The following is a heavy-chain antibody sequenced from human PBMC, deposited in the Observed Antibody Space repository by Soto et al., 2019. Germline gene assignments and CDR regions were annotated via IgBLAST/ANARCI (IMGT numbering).Heavy chain of an antibody. CDR2: IYHSGST. J-gene: IGHJ4*02. CDR3: ASTGLNWNDVHY. D-gene: IGHD1-20*01. CDR1: GGSISSGGYS. V-gene: IGHV4-30-2*01. Sequence: QLQLQESGSGLVKPSQTLSLTCAVPGGSISSGGYSWSWIRQPPGKGLEWIGYIYHSGSTYYNPSLKSRVAISVDRSKSQFSLKLSSVTAADTAVYYCASTGLNWNDVHYWGQGTLVTVSS.